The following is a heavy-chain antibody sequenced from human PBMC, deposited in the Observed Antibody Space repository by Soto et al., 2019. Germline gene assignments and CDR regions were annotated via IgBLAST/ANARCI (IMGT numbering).Heavy chain of an antibody. Sequence: SETLSLTCTVSGGSISSGGYYWSWIRQHPGKGLEWIGYIYYSGSTYYNPSLKSRVTISVDTSKNQFSLKLSSVTAADTAVYYCARDIPASGLDYWGQGTLVTVSS. CDR1: GGSISSGGYY. J-gene: IGHJ4*02. V-gene: IGHV4-31*03. CDR3: ARDIPASGLDY. CDR2: IYYSGST.